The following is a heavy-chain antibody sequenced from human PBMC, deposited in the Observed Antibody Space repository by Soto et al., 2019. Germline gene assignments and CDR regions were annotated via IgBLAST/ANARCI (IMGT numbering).Heavy chain of an antibody. Sequence: PSETLSLTCTVSGGSISSGDYYWSWIRQPPGKGLEWIGYIYYSGSTYYNPSLKSRVTISVDTSKNQFSLKLSSVTAADTAVYYCARDIVVVPAAITLAGYYGMDVWGQGTTVTVSS. CDR3: ARDIVVVPAAITLAGYYGMDV. D-gene: IGHD2-2*02. CDR2: IYYSGST. V-gene: IGHV4-30-4*01. CDR1: GGSISSGDYY. J-gene: IGHJ6*02.